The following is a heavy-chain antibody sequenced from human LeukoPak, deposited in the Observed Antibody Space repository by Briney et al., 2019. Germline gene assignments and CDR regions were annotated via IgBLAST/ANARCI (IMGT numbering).Heavy chain of an antibody. Sequence: PGGSLRLSCAASGFTFSSYGMHWVRQAPGKGLEWVAFIRYGGSNKYYADSVKGRFTISRDNSKNTLYLQMNSLRAEDTAVYYCAKDLVVPAAMYKTYYYYGMAVWGQGTTVTVSS. CDR2: IRYGGSNK. J-gene: IGHJ6*02. CDR1: GFTFSSYG. D-gene: IGHD2-2*01. CDR3: AKDLVVPAAMYKTYYYYGMAV. V-gene: IGHV3-30*02.